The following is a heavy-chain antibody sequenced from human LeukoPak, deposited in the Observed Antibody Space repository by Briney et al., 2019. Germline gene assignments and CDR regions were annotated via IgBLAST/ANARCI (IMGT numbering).Heavy chain of an antibody. J-gene: IGHJ4*02. CDR2: ISDDETYK. D-gene: IGHD2-21*01. CDR3: VSGFLGPDH. Sequence: GGSLRLSCAASGFTFNRYSMHWVRQAPGKGLEWVTAISDDETYKFYADSVKGRFTISRDNSKNPLYLQMNSLRVEDTAVYYCVSGFLGPDHWGQGTLVTVSS. V-gene: IGHV3-30-3*01. CDR1: GFTFNRYS.